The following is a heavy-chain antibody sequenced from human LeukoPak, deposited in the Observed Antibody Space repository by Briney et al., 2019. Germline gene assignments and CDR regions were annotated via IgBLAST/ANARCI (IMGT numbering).Heavy chain of an antibody. D-gene: IGHD6-13*01. V-gene: IGHV2-70*11. CDR3: ARIPGHSSSWYGFDY. CDR1: GFSLSTSGMC. Sequence: SGPTLVNPTQTLTLTCTFSGFSLSTSGMCVSWIRQPPGKALEWLARIDWDDDKYYSTSLKTRLTISKDTSKNQVVLTMTNMDPVDTATYYCARIPGHSSSWYGFDYWGQGTLVTVSS. J-gene: IGHJ4*02. CDR2: IDWDDDK.